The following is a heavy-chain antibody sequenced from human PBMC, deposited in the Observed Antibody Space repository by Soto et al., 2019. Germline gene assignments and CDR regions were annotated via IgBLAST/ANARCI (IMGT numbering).Heavy chain of an antibody. Sequence: GGSVELSCAASELTLGRDPMSWAGQSPGKGLEWVSAISGSGGSTYYADSVKGRFTISRDNSKNTLYLQMNSLRAEDTAVYYCAKVSPYSSSWYFDYWGQGTLVTVSS. D-gene: IGHD6-13*01. CDR1: ELTLGRDP. V-gene: IGHV3-23*01. CDR3: AKVSPYSSSWYFDY. J-gene: IGHJ4*02. CDR2: ISGSGGST.